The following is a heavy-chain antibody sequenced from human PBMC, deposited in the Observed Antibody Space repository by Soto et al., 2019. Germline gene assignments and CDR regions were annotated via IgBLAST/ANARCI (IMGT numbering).Heavy chain of an antibody. CDR1: GGSISSYY. D-gene: IGHD5-18*01. CDR2: IYYSGST. CDR3: ANAIRAYSSSVLY. V-gene: IGHV4-59*01. J-gene: IGHJ4*02. Sequence: SETLSLTCTVSGGSISSYYWSWIRQPPGKGLEWIGYIYYSGSTNYNPSLKSRVTISVDTSKNQFSLKLSSVTAAGTAVYYCANAIRAYSSSVLYWVEGSLLTVSS.